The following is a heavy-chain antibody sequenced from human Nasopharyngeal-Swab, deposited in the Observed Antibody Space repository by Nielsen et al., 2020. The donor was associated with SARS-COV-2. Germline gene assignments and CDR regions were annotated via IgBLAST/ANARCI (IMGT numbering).Heavy chain of an antibody. CDR2: ISTTGFTT. CDR1: EFTFSSYS. CDR3: AREVGAGFLDH. V-gene: IGHV3-48*04. J-gene: IGHJ4*02. Sequence: GESLKISCAAFEFTFSSYSMNWVRQAPGKGLEWISYISTTGFTTFYADSVTGRFTISRDDAKNSVYLQMNSLRADDTAVYHCAREVGAGFLDHWGQGTPVTVSS. D-gene: IGHD6-19*01.